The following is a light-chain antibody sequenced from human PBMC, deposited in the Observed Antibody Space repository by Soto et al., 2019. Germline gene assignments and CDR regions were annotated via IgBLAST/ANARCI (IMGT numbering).Light chain of an antibody. CDR2: LGS. V-gene: IGKV2-28*01. Sequence: IVMTQSPLSLPVTPVEPASISCRSRHSLLHSNGYNYLDWYLQKPGQYPQLLIYLGSNRAAGVPERFSGSGSGTDFTLRISIVEAEDILGYFCMHALHTPFTFCQGNKVEI. J-gene: IGKJ1*01. CDR1: HSLLHSNGYNY. CDR3: MHALHTPFT.